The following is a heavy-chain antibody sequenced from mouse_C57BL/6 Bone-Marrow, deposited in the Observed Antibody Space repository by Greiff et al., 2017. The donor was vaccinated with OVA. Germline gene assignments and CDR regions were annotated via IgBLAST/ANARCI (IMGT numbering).Heavy chain of an antibody. D-gene: IGHD2-1*01. J-gene: IGHJ4*01. V-gene: IGHV1-50*01. CDR2: IDPSDSYT. Sequence: VQLQQPGAELVKPGASVKLSCKASGYTFTSYWMQWVKQRPGQGLEWIGEIDPSDSYTNYNQKFKGKATLTVDTSSSTAYMQLSSLTSEDSAVYYCARDFYYGNYDMDYWGQGTSVTVSS. CDR3: ARDFYYGNYDMDY. CDR1: GYTFTSYW.